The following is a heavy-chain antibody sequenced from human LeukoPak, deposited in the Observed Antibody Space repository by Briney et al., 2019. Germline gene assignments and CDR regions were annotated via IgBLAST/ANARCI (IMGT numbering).Heavy chain of an antibody. V-gene: IGHV6-1*01. CDR3: ARGGLVRGRINSWIAFDI. D-gene: IGHD3-10*01. CDR1: VDSVSSYSAG. CDR2: ANYRSKWYL. J-gene: IGHJ3*02. Sequence: SQSLSLTCAISVDSVSSYSAGWNWIRQSPSRGLEWLGRANYRSKWYLDYPVAVQSRLTISPDTSKNQLSLHLNSVTPKDTAVYYCARGGLVRGRINSWIAFDIWDQGTMVTVSS.